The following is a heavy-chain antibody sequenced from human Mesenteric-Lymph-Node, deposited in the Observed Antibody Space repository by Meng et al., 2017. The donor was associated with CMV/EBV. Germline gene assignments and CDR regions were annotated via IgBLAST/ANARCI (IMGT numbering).Heavy chain of an antibody. J-gene: IGHJ4*02. CDR1: GGSISSGGYY. CDR2: IYYSGST. D-gene: IGHD5-18*01. Sequence: TCTVSGGSISSGGYYWSWIRQHPGKGMEWIGYIYYSGSTYYNPSLKSRVTISVDTSKNQFSLKLSSVTAADTAVYYCATSGGYSFDYWGQGTLVTVSS. V-gene: IGHV4-31*03. CDR3: ATSGGYSFDY.